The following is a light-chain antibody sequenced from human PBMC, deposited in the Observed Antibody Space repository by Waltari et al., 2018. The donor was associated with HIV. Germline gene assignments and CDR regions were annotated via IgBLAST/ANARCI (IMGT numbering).Light chain of an antibody. Sequence: QSALTQPRSVSGSPGQSVTISCPGTSSDVGAYTHVAWYPPTPGKAPKFLIFDVSKRPSGVPDRFSGSKSGNTASLTISGLQAEDEAEYYCCSYGGSDTLYVFGTGTKVTVL. CDR1: SSDVGAYTH. V-gene: IGLV2-11*01. CDR2: DVS. J-gene: IGLJ1*01. CDR3: CSYGGSDTLYV.